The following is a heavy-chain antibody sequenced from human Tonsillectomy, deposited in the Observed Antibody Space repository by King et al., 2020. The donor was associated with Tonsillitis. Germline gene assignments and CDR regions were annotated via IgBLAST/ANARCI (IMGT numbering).Heavy chain of an antibody. D-gene: IGHD6-6*01. Sequence: QLQESGPGLVKPSETVSLTCTVSGGSLSTYHWSWIRQPPGKGLEWIGHTHQSGSTNYNPSLKSRVTLSVDPAKNHFSLNLSSVTVADTAVYYCARLIAARAGMNYYYYYGMDVWGQGTTVTVSS. CDR2: THQSGST. CDR3: ARLIAARAGMNYYYYYGMDV. CDR1: GGSLSTYH. V-gene: IGHV4-59*01. J-gene: IGHJ6*02.